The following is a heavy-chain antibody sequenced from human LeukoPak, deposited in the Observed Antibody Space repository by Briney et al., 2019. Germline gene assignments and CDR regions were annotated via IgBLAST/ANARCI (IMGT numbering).Heavy chain of an antibody. D-gene: IGHD3-16*01. V-gene: IGHV3-23*01. CDR1: GFTFSSYA. Sequence: GGSLRLSCAASGFTFSSYAMSWVRQAPGKGLEWVSAISGSGGSTYYADSVKGRFTISRDDSKNTLYLQMNSLRAEDTAVYYCAKVIHLPRQTYYDYVWGSYSINWFDPWGQGTLVTVSS. CDR2: ISGSGGST. J-gene: IGHJ5*02. CDR3: AKVIHLPRQTYYDYVWGSYSINWFDP.